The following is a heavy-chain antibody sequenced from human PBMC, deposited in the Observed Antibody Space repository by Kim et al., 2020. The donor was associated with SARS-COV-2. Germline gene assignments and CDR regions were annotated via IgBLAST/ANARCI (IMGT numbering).Heavy chain of an antibody. D-gene: IGHD4-17*01. V-gene: IGHV3-66*01. Sequence: YNADSVQGRFTISRDKSQNTLYLQVNSLRAEDTAVYYCARAIYGDYGMDVWGKGTTVTVSS. CDR3: ARAIYGDYGMDV. J-gene: IGHJ6*04.